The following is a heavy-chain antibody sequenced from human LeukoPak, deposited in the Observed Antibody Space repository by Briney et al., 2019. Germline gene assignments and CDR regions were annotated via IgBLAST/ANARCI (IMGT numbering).Heavy chain of an antibody. V-gene: IGHV1-2*02. CDR3: ARAGSYYGSGSYYN. D-gene: IGHD3-10*01. J-gene: IGHJ4*02. Sequence: AASVTVSCKASGYTFTGYYMHWVRQAPGQGLEWMGWINPNSGGTNYAQKFQGRVTMTRDTSISTAYMELSRLRSDDTAVYYCARAGSYYGSGSYYNWGQGTLVTVSS. CDR1: GYTFTGYY. CDR2: INPNSGGT.